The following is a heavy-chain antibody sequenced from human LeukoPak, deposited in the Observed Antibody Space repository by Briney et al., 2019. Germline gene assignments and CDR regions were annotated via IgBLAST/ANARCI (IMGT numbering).Heavy chain of an antibody. CDR2: IYYSGST. D-gene: IGHD3-22*01. V-gene: IGHV4-59*08. CDR3: AGVDSSGYYYSNAFDI. CDR1: GGSISSYY. Sequence: SETLSLTCTVSGGSISSYYWSWIRQPPGKGLEWIGYIYYSGSTNYSPSLKSRVTISVDTSKNQFSLKLSSVTAADTAVYYCAGVDSSGYYYSNAFDIWGQGTMVTVSS. J-gene: IGHJ3*02.